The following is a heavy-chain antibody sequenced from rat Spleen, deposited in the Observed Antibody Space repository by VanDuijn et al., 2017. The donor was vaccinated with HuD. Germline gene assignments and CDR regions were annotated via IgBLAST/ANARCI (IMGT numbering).Heavy chain of an antibody. D-gene: IGHD5-1*01. CDR2: ISYDGGTT. CDR1: GFTFSDYG. J-gene: IGHJ3*01. CDR3: TTDLGWERPYAY. Sequence: EVQLVESGGGLVQPGRSLKLSCAASGFTFSDYGVDWVRQALTTGLEWVASISYDGGTTHYRDAVKGRFTISRDNAKNSLYLQMDSLRSEDTATYYCTTDLGWERPYAYWGQGTLVTVSS. V-gene: IGHV5-20*01.